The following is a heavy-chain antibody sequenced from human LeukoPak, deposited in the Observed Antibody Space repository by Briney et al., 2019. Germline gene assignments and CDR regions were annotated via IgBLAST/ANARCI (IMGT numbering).Heavy chain of an antibody. Sequence: PSETLSLTCTVSGGSISSYSWNWIRQPPGKGLEWIGYIYHSGSTNPNPSLKSRVTISVDTSKNQVSLKLSSVTAADTAVYYCARKYSGYDWGFDYWGQGTLVTVSS. V-gene: IGHV4-59*01. J-gene: IGHJ4*02. CDR3: ARKYSGYDWGFDY. CDR2: IYHSGST. CDR1: GGSISSYS. D-gene: IGHD5-12*01.